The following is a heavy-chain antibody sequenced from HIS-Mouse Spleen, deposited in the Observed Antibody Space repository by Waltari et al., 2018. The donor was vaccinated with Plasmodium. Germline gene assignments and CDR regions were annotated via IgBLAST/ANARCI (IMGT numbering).Heavy chain of an antibody. CDR1: GFTFSSYG. CDR2: ISYDGSNK. V-gene: IGHV3-30*18. Sequence: QVQLVESGGGVVQPGRSLRLSCAASGFTFSSYGMHWVRQAPGKGLEWVAVISYDGSNKDYADSVKGRFTISRDNSKNTLYLQMNSLRAEDTAVYYCAKGILTGAYYFDYWGQGTLVTVSS. D-gene: IGHD3-9*01. J-gene: IGHJ4*02. CDR3: AKGILTGAYYFDY.